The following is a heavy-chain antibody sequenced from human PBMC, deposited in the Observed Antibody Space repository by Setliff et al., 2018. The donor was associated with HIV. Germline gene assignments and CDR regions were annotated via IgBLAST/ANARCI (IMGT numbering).Heavy chain of an antibody. Sequence: SETLSLTCTVYGASISSSNSYWAWIRQPPGKRLEWLASIYNSGSSSYNPSLSSRLTVSVDPSKNQVSLRLNSVTAADTGVYYCARHRDPPGTSWIFYYYYMDLWGAGTTVTVSS. J-gene: IGHJ6*03. D-gene: IGHD6-13*01. CDR3: ARHRDPPGTSWIFYYYYMDL. CDR2: IYNSGSS. V-gene: IGHV4-39*01. CDR1: GASISSSNSY.